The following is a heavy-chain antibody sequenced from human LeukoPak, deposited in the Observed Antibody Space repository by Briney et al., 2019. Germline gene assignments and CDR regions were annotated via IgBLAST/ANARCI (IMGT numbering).Heavy chain of an antibody. V-gene: IGHV3-73*01. CDR2: IRSKANSYAI. J-gene: IGHJ4*02. Sequence: GVSLTLSCTASGFSFSHYIMHWVRQASPTGLARVGRIRSKANSYAIAYAASVTGRFSICRDDSKITAYLQMNSLRTEDTAVYYCTTTEDGGCAKIVYCGEGTLVTVSS. CDR1: GFSFSHYI. CDR3: TTTEDGGCAKIVY. D-gene: IGHD2-15*01.